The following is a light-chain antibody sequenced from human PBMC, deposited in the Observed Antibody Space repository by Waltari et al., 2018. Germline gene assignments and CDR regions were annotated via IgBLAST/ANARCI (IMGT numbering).Light chain of an antibody. Sequence: DIVMTQSPDSLTVSLGERATINCKSSQNLLFRSTNKNYLAWYQQKPGQPPKLLVYWASTRESRVPDRFSGSGSGTDFTLTISSLQAEDVAVYYCQQYFSVPETFGQGTKLEIK. CDR2: WAS. V-gene: IGKV4-1*01. CDR1: QNLLFRSTNKNY. J-gene: IGKJ2*01. CDR3: QQYFSVPET.